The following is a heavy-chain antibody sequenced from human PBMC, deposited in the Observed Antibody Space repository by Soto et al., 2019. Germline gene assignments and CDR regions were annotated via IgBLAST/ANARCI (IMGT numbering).Heavy chain of an antibody. CDR2: IKQDGYEK. D-gene: IGHD6-19*01. J-gene: IGHJ6*02. CDR1: GFTLSSYW. V-gene: IGHV3-7*01. CDR3: ARDADASGWYHYGMDV. Sequence: EVQLVESGGGLVQPGGSLRLSCAASGFTLSSYWMNWVRQAPGKGLEWVANIKQDGYEKYYVDSVRGRFFISRDNAKSSLYLQLNSLRAEDTAVYYCARDADASGWYHYGMDVWGQGTLVTVSS.